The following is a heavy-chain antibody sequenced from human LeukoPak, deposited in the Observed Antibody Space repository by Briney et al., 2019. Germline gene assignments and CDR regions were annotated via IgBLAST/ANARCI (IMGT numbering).Heavy chain of an antibody. D-gene: IGHD3-22*01. V-gene: IGHV1-2*06. CDR2: INPNSGGT. CDR3: ARVRAGYYDSSGYYPFDY. Sequence: GSSVKVSCKASGGTFSSYAISWVRQAPGQGLEWMGRINPNSGGTNYAQKFQGRVTMTRDTSISTAYMELSRLRSDDTAVYYCARVRAGYYDSSGYYPFDYWGQGTLVTVSS. J-gene: IGHJ4*02. CDR1: GGTFSSYA.